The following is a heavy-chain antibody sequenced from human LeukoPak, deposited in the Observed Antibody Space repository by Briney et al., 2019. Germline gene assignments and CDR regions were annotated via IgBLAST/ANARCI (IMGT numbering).Heavy chain of an antibody. Sequence: GGSLRLSCAASGFTLSSYEMNWVRQAPGKGLEWVTYISSSGSTVYYADYVKGRFTVSRDNAKNSLYLQMNNLRAEDTALYYCGRDRVGGRGYSLDYLGQGTLVTVSS. J-gene: IGHJ4*02. CDR1: GFTLSSYE. CDR3: GRDRVGGRGYSLDY. V-gene: IGHV3-48*03. D-gene: IGHD5-18*01. CDR2: ISSSGSTV.